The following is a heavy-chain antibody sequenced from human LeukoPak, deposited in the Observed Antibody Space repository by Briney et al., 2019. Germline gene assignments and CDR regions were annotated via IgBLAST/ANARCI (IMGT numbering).Heavy chain of an antibody. J-gene: IGHJ4*02. CDR3: AKDRGFANYYFDY. CDR1: GFTFDDYA. V-gene: IGHV3-9*01. Sequence: GRSLRLSCAASGFTFDDYAMHWVRQAPGKGQEWVSGISWNSGSIGYADSVKGRFTISRDNAKNSLYLQMNSLRAEDTALYYCAKDRGFANYYFDYWGQGTLVTVSS. CDR2: ISWNSGSI. D-gene: IGHD3-16*01.